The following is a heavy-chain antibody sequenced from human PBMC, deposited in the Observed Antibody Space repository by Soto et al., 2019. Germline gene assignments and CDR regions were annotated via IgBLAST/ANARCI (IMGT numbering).Heavy chain of an antibody. CDR1: GDSVSNKNTA. V-gene: IGHV6-1*01. D-gene: IGHD3-10*01. CDR3: ARRFFDLGSAFDF. CDR2: TYYRSKWYN. Sequence: SQTLSLTCVISGDSVSNKNTAWNWIRQSPSGGLEWLGRTYYRSKWYNDYATSMKSRITISPDTSKNQFSLHLNSVTPEDTAVYFSARRFFDLGSAFDFWGQGTPVTVSS. J-gene: IGHJ4*02.